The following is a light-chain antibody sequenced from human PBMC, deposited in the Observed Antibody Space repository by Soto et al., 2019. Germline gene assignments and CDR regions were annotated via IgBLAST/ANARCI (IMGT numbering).Light chain of an antibody. CDR2: DAS. CDR1: QSVSSK. V-gene: IGKV3-11*01. CDR3: QQRQYWPPIT. Sequence: EIVMTQSPATLSVSPGERATLSCRASQSVSSKLAWYQQKPGQAPRLLIYDASNRAAGIPARFSGSGSGTDFTLTISSLEPEDFAIYYCQQRQYWPPITFGQGTRLEI. J-gene: IGKJ5*01.